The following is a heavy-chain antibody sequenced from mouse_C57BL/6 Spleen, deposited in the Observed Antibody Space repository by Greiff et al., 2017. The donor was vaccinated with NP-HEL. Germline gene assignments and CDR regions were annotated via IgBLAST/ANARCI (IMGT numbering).Heavy chain of an antibody. Sequence: VQLQQSGPELVKPGASVKISCKASGYTFTDYYMNWVKQRPGQGLEWIARIYPGSGNTYYNEKFKGKATLTAEKSSSTAYMQLSSLTSEDSAVYFCARGNLLLPFDYWGQGTTLTVSS. CDR1: GYTFTDYY. CDR2: IYPGSGNT. J-gene: IGHJ2*01. CDR3: ARGNLLLPFDY. V-gene: IGHV1-76*01. D-gene: IGHD1-1*01.